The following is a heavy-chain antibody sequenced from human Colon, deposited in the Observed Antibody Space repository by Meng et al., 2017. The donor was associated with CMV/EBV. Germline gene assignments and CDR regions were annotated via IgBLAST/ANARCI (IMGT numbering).Heavy chain of an antibody. CDR2: SSPYNGNT. V-gene: IGHV1-18*01. D-gene: IGHD2-2*01. Sequence: ASVKVSCKASGYSFTTYGITWVRQAPGQGLEWMGWSSPYNGNTTYAPRFQGRLTLTTDTSTNTAYLELRSLTSDDTAIYYCARDIVVGSLDKWGQGTRVTVSS. CDR1: GYSFTTYG. CDR3: ARDIVVGSLDK. J-gene: IGHJ4*02.